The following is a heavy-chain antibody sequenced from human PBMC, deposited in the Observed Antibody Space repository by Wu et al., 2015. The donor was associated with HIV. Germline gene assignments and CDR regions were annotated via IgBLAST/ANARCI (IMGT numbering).Heavy chain of an antibody. CDR1: GYNFFSYG. CDR3: ARGRYDLGH. CDR2: ISAYNGNT. V-gene: IGHV1-18*01. J-gene: IGHJ4*02. Sequence: QVQLVQSGAEVKKPGASVKVSCKASGYNFFSYGISWVRQAPGQGLEWMGWISAYNGNTASAQRFQGRITMTRATSISTAYLELSSLRSEDTAVYYCARGRYDLGHWGQGTLVTVSS. D-gene: IGHD5-12*01.